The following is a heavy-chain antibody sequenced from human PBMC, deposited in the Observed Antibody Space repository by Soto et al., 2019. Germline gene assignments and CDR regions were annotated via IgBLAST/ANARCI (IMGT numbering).Heavy chain of an antibody. D-gene: IGHD3-3*01. CDR2: VYYNGFT. CDR3: ARMGDFWSGPGELDP. Sequence: PSETPSITCAVSGGSISSSNYYWAWIRQSPGKGLEWIGSVYYNGFTYYNPSLKSRVTISVDTSKNQFSLKLTSATAADTAVYYCARMGDFWSGPGELDPWGQGTLVTVSS. CDR1: GGSISSSNYY. V-gene: IGHV4-39*01. J-gene: IGHJ5*02.